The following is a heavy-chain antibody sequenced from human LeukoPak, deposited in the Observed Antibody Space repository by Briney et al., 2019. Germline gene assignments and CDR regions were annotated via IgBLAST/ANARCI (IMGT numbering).Heavy chain of an antibody. D-gene: IGHD3-3*01. V-gene: IGHV1-24*01. CDR1: GYTFPSYF. CDR3: ATVPPGTYYDFWSGYED. J-gene: IGHJ4*02. Sequence: ASVKVSCKASGYTFPSYFMHWVRQAPGKGLEWMGGFDPEDGETIYAQKFQGRVTMTEDTSTDTAYMELSSLRSEDTAVYYCATVPPGTYYDFWSGYEDWGQGTLVTVSS. CDR2: FDPEDGET.